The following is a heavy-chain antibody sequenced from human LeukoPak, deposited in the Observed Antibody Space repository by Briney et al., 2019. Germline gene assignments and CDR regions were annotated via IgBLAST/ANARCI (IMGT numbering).Heavy chain of an antibody. CDR1: GYTLTELS. CDR2: FDPEGGET. V-gene: IGHV1-24*01. Sequence: ASVKVSCKVSGYTLTELSMHWVRQAPGKGLEWMGGFDPEGGETIYAQKFQGRVTMTEDTSTDTAYMELSSLRSEDTAVYYCATVEGCGYYRYFDYWGQGTPVTVSS. CDR3: ATVEGCGYYRYFDY. D-gene: IGHD3-22*01. J-gene: IGHJ4*02.